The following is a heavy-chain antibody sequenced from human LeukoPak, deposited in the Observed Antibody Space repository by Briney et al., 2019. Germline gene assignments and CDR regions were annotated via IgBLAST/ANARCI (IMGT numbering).Heavy chain of an antibody. CDR1: GYNFTSYW. CDR3: ARLGSTMVRGVITPIGYYYYGMDV. CDR2: IYPGDSDT. Sequence: GGSLEISWKGSGYNFTSYWIGWVRQVPGKGLEWMGIIYPGDSDTKYSPSFQGQVTISADKSISTAYLQWSSLKASDTAMYYCARLGSTMVRGVITPIGYYYYGMDVWGKGTTVTVSS. D-gene: IGHD3-10*01. V-gene: IGHV5-51*01. J-gene: IGHJ6*04.